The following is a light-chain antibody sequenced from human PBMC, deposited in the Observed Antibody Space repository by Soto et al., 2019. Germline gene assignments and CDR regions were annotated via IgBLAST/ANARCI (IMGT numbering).Light chain of an antibody. CDR3: SSYTSSSTRV. V-gene: IGLV2-14*01. Sequence: QSALTQPASVSGSTGQSITISCTGTSSDVGAYNYVSWYQQHPGKARKLMIYDVSNRPSGVSTRFSGSKSGNTASLTISGLQAEDEADYYCSSYTSSSTRVFGTGTKLTVL. CDR1: SSDVGAYNY. J-gene: IGLJ1*01. CDR2: DVS.